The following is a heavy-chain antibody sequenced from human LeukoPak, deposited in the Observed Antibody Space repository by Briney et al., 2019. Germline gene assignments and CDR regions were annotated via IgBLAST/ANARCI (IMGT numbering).Heavy chain of an antibody. J-gene: IGHJ4*02. V-gene: IGHV1-2*06. D-gene: IGHD2-15*01. CDR1: GYTFTGYY. CDR2: INPNSGGT. CDR3: ARDDCSGGSCYRT. Sequence: ASVKVSCKASGYTFTGYYMHWVRQAPGQGLEWMGRINPNSGGTNYAQKFQGRVTMTRDTSISTIYMEVGRLTSDDTAVYYCARDDCSGGSCYRTWGQGTLVTVSS.